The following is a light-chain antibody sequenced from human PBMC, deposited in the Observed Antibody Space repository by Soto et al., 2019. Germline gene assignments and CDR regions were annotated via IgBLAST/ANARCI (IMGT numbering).Light chain of an antibody. CDR3: SSYTTSNTYV. Sequence: QSVLTQPASVSGSPGQSITFSCTGRSSDVGGYNYVSWYQQHPGKAPKFMIYEVSRRPSGVSNRFSGSKSGNTASLTVSGLQAEDEADYYCSSYTTSNTYVFGTGTKVTVL. CDR2: EVS. V-gene: IGLV2-14*01. CDR1: SSDVGGYNY. J-gene: IGLJ1*01.